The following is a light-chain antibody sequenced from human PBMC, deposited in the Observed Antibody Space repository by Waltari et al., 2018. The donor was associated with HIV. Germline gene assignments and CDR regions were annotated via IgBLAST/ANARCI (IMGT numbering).Light chain of an antibody. CDR2: TLS. V-gene: IGKV2-40*01. Sequence: DIVMTQSPLSLAVTPGEPASISCKSSQSLLDSDDGNTYLDWFLQKPGQSPHLLIHTLSSRSSVVPDRFSGSGSGTDFKLQITRVEAEDVGIYYCMQRIEFPITFGQGTRLEIK. J-gene: IGKJ5*01. CDR1: QSLLDSDDGNTY. CDR3: MQRIEFPIT.